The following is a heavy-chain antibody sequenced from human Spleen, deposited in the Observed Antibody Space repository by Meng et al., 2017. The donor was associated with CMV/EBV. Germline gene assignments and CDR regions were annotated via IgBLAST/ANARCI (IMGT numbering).Heavy chain of an antibody. Sequence: SGGTFNSDSIIWVRQAPGQGLECMGEIVPLHATPTYAQKFQGRIKITADKSTTTAYMELTGLRSEDTAVYYCAKGTRRGFWGKFDLWGRGTLVTVSS. CDR2: IVPLHATP. J-gene: IGHJ2*01. CDR1: GGTFNSDS. D-gene: IGHD1/OR15-1a*01. CDR3: AKGTRRGFWGKFDL. V-gene: IGHV1-69*08.